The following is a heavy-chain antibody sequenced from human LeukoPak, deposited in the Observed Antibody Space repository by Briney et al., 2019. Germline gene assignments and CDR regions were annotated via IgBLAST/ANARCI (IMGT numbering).Heavy chain of an antibody. D-gene: IGHD3/OR15-3a*01. Sequence: PSETLSPTCTVSGGSISSYYWSWIRQPPGKGLEWIGYIYYSGSTNYNPSLKSRVTISVDTSKNQFSLKLSSVTAADTAVYYCAKSRVRYSLDYIDYWGQGTLVTVSS. V-gene: IGHV4-59*12. CDR3: AKSRVRYSLDYIDY. J-gene: IGHJ4*02. CDR2: IYYSGST. CDR1: GGSISSYY.